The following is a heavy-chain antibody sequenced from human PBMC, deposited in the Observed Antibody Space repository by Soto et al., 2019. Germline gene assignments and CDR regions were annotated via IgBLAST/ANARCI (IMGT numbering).Heavy chain of an antibody. D-gene: IGHD1-1*01. Sequence: QVQLVESGGGVVQPGRSLRLSCAASGFTFSSYAMHWVRQAPGKGLEWVAVISYDGSNKYYADSVKGRFTISRDNSKKTLYLQMNSMRAEDTAVYYCARDRLRYNWNDFPDIYYGMDVWGQGTTVTVSS. CDR1: GFTFSSYA. V-gene: IGHV3-30-3*01. J-gene: IGHJ6*02. CDR2: ISYDGSNK. CDR3: ARDRLRYNWNDFPDIYYGMDV.